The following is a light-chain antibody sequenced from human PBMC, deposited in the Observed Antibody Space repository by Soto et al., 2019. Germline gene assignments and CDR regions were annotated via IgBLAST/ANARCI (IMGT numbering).Light chain of an antibody. CDR3: QQYGSSPRT. Sequence: EIVLTQSPGTLSLSPGERATLSCRASQSVTSSYLAWYQQKPGQAPRLLIYGASISATGIPDRFSGSGSGTDYTLTINRLKPEDLAVYYCQQYGSSPRTFGQGTQLEIK. J-gene: IGKJ2*01. CDR1: QSVTSSY. V-gene: IGKV3-20*01. CDR2: GAS.